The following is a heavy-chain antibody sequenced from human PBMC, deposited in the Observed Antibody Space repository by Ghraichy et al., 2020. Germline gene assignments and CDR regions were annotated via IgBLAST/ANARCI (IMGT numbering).Heavy chain of an antibody. D-gene: IGHD2-8*01. CDR3: ARNGAKYFQH. CDR2: ISDGGNT. CDR1: GGSSSSNNW. V-gene: IGHV4-4*02. J-gene: IGHJ1*01. Sequence: SETLSLTCAVSGGSSSSNNWWSWVRQPPGKGLEWIGEISDGGNTNYNPSLKSRVTISVDKSKNQFSLRLSSVTAADTALYYCARNGAKYFQHWGQGTLVTGSS.